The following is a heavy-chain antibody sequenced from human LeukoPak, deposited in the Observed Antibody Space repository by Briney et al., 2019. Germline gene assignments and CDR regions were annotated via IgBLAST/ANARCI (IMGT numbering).Heavy chain of an antibody. CDR3: ARDHRGVRDYFDY. J-gene: IGHJ4*02. CDR2: ISYGGSNK. Sequence: GGSLRLSCAASGFTFSNYAMHWVRQAPGKGLEWVAVISYGGSNKYYADSVKGRFTISRDNSKNTLYLQMNSLRAEDTAVYYCARDHRGVRDYFDYWGQGTLVTVSS. V-gene: IGHV3-30-3*01. CDR1: GFTFSNYA. D-gene: IGHD3-10*01.